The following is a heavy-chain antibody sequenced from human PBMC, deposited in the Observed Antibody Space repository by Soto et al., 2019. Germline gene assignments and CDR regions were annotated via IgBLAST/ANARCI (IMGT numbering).Heavy chain of an antibody. CDR2: IDPSDSYT. CDR3: ARQGYCSSTSCYSWFDP. Sequence: PGESLKISCKGSGYSFTSYWISWVLQMPGKGLEWMGRIDPSDSYTNYSPSFQGHVTISADKSISTAYLQWSSLKASDTAMYYCARQGYCSSTSCYSWFDPWGQGTLVTVS. CDR1: GYSFTSYW. J-gene: IGHJ5*02. D-gene: IGHD2-2*01. V-gene: IGHV5-10-1*01.